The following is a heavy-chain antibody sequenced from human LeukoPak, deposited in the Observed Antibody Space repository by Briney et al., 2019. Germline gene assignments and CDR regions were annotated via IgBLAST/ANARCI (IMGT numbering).Heavy chain of an antibody. V-gene: IGHV3-23*01. D-gene: IGHD6-19*01. J-gene: IGHJ5*01. CDR2: ISFSGGST. Sequence: PGGSLRLSCAASGFTFSNYAMSWVRQAPGKGLEWVSTISFSGGSTYSADSVRGRFTISRDNSNSTLSLQMSSLRPEDTALYYCAKEMAVAGFKIDSWGQGTLVTVSS. CDR1: GFTFSNYA. CDR3: AKEMAVAGFKIDS.